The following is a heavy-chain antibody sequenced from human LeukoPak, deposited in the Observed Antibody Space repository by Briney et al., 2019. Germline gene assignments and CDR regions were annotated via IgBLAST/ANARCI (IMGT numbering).Heavy chain of an antibody. CDR3: AARGYGRKYYFDY. CDR1: GFTFTSSA. D-gene: IGHD5-12*01. V-gene: IGHV1-58*02. Sequence: SVKVSCKASGFTFTSSAMQWVRQARGQRLEWIGWIVVGSGNTNYAQKFQERVTITRDMSTSTAYMELSSLRSEDTVVYYCAARGYGRKYYFDYWGQGTLVTVSS. J-gene: IGHJ4*02. CDR2: IVVGSGNT.